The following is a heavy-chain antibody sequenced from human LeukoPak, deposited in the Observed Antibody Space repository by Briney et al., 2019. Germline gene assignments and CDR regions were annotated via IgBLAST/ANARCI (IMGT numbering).Heavy chain of an antibody. CDR2: INHSGST. Sequence: SETLSLTCAVYGGSFSGYYWSWIRQPPGKGLEWIGEINHSGSTNYNPSLKSRVTISVDTSKNQFSLKLSSVTAADTAVYYCATHADMRVDWYFDLWGRGTLVTVSS. CDR1: GGSFSGYY. J-gene: IGHJ2*01. CDR3: ATHADMRVDWYFDL. V-gene: IGHV4-34*01.